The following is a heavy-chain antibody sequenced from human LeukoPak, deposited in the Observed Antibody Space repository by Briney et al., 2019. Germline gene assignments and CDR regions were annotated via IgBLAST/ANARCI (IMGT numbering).Heavy chain of an antibody. D-gene: IGHD6-13*01. V-gene: IGHV4-59*01. CDR2: IYYSGDT. CDR3: ARSQQLIRTFDS. CDR1: GDSISPYY. J-gene: IGHJ4*02. Sequence: SETLSLTCVVSGDSISPYYWNWIRQSPGKGLEWIGYIYYSGDTNYNPSLKSRVTTSVDTSKNQFSLRLSSVTAADTAVYYCARSQQLIRTFDSWGQGTLVAVSS.